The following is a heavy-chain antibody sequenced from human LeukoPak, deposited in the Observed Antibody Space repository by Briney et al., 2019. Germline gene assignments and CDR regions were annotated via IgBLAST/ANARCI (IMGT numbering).Heavy chain of an antibody. CDR2: IYSGGNT. J-gene: IGHJ4*02. CDR3: AKDGVGGSGSYYIDY. D-gene: IGHD3-10*01. Sequence: GGSLRLSCAASGFTVSSNYMSWVRQAPGKGLEWVSVIYSGGNTYYADSVKGRFTISRDNSKNTLYLQMNSLRAEDTAVYYCAKDGVGGSGSYYIDYWGQGTLVTVSS. V-gene: IGHV3-66*01. CDR1: GFTVSSNY.